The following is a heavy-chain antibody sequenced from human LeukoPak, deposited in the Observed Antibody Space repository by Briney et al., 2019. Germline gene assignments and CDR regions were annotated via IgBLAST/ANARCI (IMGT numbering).Heavy chain of an antibody. V-gene: IGHV4-61*05. Sequence: SETLSLTCTVSGGSISSSSYYWGWIRQPPGKGLEWIGYIYYSGSTNYNPSLKSRVTISVDTSKNQFSLKLSSVTAADTAIYYCARGGYYGSGNDFRFDPWGQGTLVTVSS. CDR3: ARGGYYGSGNDFRFDP. J-gene: IGHJ5*02. D-gene: IGHD3-10*01. CDR2: IYYSGST. CDR1: GGSISSSSYY.